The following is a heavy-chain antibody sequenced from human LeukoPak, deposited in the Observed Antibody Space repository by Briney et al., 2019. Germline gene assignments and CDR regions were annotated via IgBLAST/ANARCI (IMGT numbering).Heavy chain of an antibody. CDR1: GGSISSSSYY. J-gene: IGHJ6*03. CDR3: ARLGSYYYYMDV. D-gene: IGHD3-10*01. Sequence: PSETLSLTCTVSGGSISSSSYYWGWIRPPPGKGLEWIVSIYYSGSTYYNPSLKSRVTISVDPSKNQFSLQLSSVTAADPAVYYCARLGSYYYYMDVWGKGTTVTVSS. V-gene: IGHV4-39*01. CDR2: IYYSGST.